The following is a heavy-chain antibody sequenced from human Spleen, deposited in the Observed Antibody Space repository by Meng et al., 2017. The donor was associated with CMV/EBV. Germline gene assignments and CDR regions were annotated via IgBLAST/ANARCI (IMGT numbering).Heavy chain of an antibody. CDR3: ARVLVGAGDY. CDR1: GFTFSGHN. V-gene: IGHV4-38-2*01. D-gene: IGHD1-26*01. Sequence: ESLKISCAASGFTFSGHNMDWFRQPPGKGLEWIGSIYYSGSTYYNPSLKSRVTISIDTSKNQFSLKLRSVTAADTAVYYCARVLVGAGDYWGQGTLVTVSS. J-gene: IGHJ4*02. CDR2: IYYSGST.